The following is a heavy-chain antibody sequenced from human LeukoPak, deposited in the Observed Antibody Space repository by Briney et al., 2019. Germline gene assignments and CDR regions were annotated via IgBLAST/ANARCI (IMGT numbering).Heavy chain of an antibody. CDR2: ISGSGGST. Sequence: TGGSLRLSCAASGFTLSSYAMSWVRQAPGKGLEWVSAISGSGGSTYYADSVKGRFTISRDNSKNTLYLQMNSLRAEDTAVYYCAKDSDYSFDVAVVAAAHDYWGQGTLVTVSS. D-gene: IGHD2-15*01. V-gene: IGHV3-23*01. J-gene: IGHJ4*02. CDR3: AKDSDYSFDVAVVAAAHDY. CDR1: GFTLSSYA.